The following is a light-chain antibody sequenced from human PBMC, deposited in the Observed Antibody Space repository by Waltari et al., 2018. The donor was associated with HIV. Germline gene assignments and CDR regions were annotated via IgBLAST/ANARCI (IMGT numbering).Light chain of an antibody. J-gene: IGKJ5*01. V-gene: IGKV3-20*01. CDR2: GTS. CDR1: QTLPF. Sequence: EVVLTQSPGTLSLSPGETGTLHCRASQTLPFLAWYQQKPGQAPRLLIYGTSIRAAGIPDRFSGSGSGTDFTLTINRLEPDDYAVYFCQHCDRSVPITFGQGTRLDIK. CDR3: QHCDRSVPIT.